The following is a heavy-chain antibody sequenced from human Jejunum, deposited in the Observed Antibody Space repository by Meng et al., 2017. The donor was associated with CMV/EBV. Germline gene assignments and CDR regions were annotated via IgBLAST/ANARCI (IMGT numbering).Heavy chain of an antibody. CDR1: GFAYNRYA. Sequence: AASGFAYNRYAMPWVRQAPGKGLEWVSTITGGSAGTYYAPSVRGRFTISRDNSKRTVYLHMNSLRAEDTAVYYCAKSSTTFGFFDSWGQGTLVTVSS. D-gene: IGHD3-3*01. J-gene: IGHJ4*02. CDR2: ITGGSAGT. V-gene: IGHV3-23*01. CDR3: AKSSTTFGFFDS.